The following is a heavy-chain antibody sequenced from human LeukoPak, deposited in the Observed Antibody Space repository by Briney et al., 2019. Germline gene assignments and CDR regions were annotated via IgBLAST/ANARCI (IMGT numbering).Heavy chain of an antibody. V-gene: IGHV3-30*18. J-gene: IGHJ4*02. Sequence: PGRSLVLSRVASGLTFSSYGMHWGRQAPGKGLEGVAVISYDGSNIYYAASVKGRFTISRDNSKNTLYLQMNSLRAEDTAVYYCAKVGCGSGYCAFDYWGQGTLVTVSS. CDR3: AKVGCGSGYCAFDY. D-gene: IGHD3-22*01. CDR1: GLTFSSYG. CDR2: ISYDGSNI.